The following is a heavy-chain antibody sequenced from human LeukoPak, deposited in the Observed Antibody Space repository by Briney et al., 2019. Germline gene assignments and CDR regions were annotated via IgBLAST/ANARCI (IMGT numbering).Heavy chain of an antibody. Sequence: GGSLRLSCAASGFTFSNAWMNWVRQAPGKGLEWVGRIKSKTDGGTTDYAAPVKGRFTISRDDSKNTLYLQMNSLKTEDTAVYYCARDSSSSDYYGMDVWGQGTTVTVSS. CDR1: GFTFSNAW. CDR3: ARDSSSSDYYGMDV. CDR2: IKSKTDGGTT. D-gene: IGHD6-6*01. V-gene: IGHV3-15*07. J-gene: IGHJ6*02.